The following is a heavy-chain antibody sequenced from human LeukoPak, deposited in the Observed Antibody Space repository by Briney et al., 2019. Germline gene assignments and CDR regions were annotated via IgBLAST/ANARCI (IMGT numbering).Heavy chain of an antibody. CDR1: GGSISSSSYY. D-gene: IGHD6-6*01. CDR2: IYYSGST. V-gene: IGHV4-39*07. CDR3: ARAGVRQLAVYMDV. Sequence: SETLSLTCTVSGGSISSSSYYWGWIRQPPGKGLEWIGTIYYSGSTYYNPSLKSRVTISVDTSENQFSLKLSSVTAADTAVYYCARAGVRQLAVYMDVWGKGTTVTVSS. J-gene: IGHJ6*03.